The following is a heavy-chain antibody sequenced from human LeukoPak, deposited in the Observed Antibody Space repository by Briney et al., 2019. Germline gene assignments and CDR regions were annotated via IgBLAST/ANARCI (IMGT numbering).Heavy chain of an antibody. J-gene: IGHJ5*02. CDR2: IYYSGST. CDR3: ARGLASSSSWYGGWFDP. CDR1: GGSISSYY. D-gene: IGHD6-13*01. Sequence: SETLSLTCTVSGGSISSYYWSWIRQPPGKGLEWIGYIYYSGSTNYNPSLKSRVTISVDTSKNQFSLKLSSVTAADTAVYYCARGLASSSSWYGGWFDPWGQGTLVTVSS. V-gene: IGHV4-59*01.